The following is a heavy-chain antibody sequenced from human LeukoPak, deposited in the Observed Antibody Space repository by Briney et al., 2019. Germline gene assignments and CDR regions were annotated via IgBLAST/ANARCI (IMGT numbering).Heavy chain of an antibody. CDR3: ARVAELLYFDY. CDR2: ISSSGSTI. V-gene: IGHV3-48*03. Sequence: GGSLRLSCAASGFTFSSYEINWVRQAPGKGLEWVSYISSSGSTIYYADSVKGRFTISRDNAKNSLYLQMNSLRAEDTAVYYCARVAELLYFDYWGQGTLVTVSS. J-gene: IGHJ4*02. CDR1: GFTFSSYE. D-gene: IGHD3-10*01.